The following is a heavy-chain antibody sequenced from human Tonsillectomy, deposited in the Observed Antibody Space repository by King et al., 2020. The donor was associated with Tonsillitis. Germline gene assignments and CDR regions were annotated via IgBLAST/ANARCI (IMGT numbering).Heavy chain of an antibody. V-gene: IGHV3-21*01. D-gene: IGHD4-11*01. Sequence: VQLVESGGGLVKPGGSLKLSCAASGFTFSRYTMNWVRQAPGKGLEWVSSITSSGNYIYYADSVKGRFTISRDNAKNSLYLQTDSLRAEDTAVYYCARVDYTYYYYAMDVWGQGTTVTVSS. CDR2: ITSSGNYI. CDR1: GFTFSRYT. J-gene: IGHJ6*02. CDR3: ARVDYTYYYYAMDV.